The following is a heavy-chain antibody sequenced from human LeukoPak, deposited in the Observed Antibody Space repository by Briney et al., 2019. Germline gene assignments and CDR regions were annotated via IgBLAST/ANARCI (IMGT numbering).Heavy chain of an antibody. CDR2: ISSSSSTI. Sequence: PGGSLRLSCAAPGFTFSSYSMNWVRQAPGKGVGWGSYISSSSSTIYYADSVEGRFTISRENAKNSLYMQMNSLRAEDTAVYYCARDASYYDFWSGYPDNWGQGTLVTVSS. J-gene: IGHJ4*02. D-gene: IGHD3-3*01. CDR1: GFTFSSYS. V-gene: IGHV3-48*01. CDR3: ARDASYYDFWSGYPDN.